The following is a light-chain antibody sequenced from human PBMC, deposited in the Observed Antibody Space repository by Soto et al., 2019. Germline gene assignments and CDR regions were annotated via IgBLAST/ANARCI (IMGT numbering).Light chain of an antibody. V-gene: IGKV1-5*01. CDR2: DAS. J-gene: IGKJ2*02. CDR3: QQYNGSPGT. Sequence: DIQMTQSPSTLSASVGDRVTITCRASQSISSWLAWYQQKPGKAPKLLIYDASSLESGVPSRFSGRGSGTESTLTISSLQPDDFATYHCQQYNGSPGTFGQGTKLEIK. CDR1: QSISSW.